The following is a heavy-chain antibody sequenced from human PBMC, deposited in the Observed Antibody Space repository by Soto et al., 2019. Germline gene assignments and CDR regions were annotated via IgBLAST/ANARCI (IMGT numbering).Heavy chain of an antibody. V-gene: IGHV3-72*01. CDR3: ARATTVTDY. CDR1: GFTFSDHY. J-gene: IGHJ4*02. D-gene: IGHD4-17*01. CDR2: TRNKANSHTT. Sequence: EVQLVESGGGLVQPGGSLRLSCAASGFTFSDHYMDWVRQAPGKGLEWVGRTRNKANSHTTEYAASVKGRFTISRYDSKNSLYLQMNSLKVEDTAVYYCARATTVTDYWGQGALVTVSS.